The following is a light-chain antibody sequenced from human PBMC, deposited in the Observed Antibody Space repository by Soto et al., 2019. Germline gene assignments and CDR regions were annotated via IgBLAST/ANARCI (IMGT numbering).Light chain of an antibody. J-gene: IGLJ2*01. V-gene: IGLV2-18*01. CDR2: DVT. Sequence: QSVLTQPPSVSGSPGQSVTISCTGTKEVASYNRVSWYQQTPGTSPKLLIYDVTKRASGISDRFSGSKSGNTASLTISGLHTDDEGDYYCGLYTSAETVVLGGGTKLTVL. CDR1: KEVASYNR. CDR3: GLYTSAETVV.